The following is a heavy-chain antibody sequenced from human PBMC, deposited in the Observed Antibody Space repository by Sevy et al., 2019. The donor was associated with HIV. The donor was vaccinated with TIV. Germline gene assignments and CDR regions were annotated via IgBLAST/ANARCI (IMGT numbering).Heavy chain of an antibody. CDR3: ARDTGNFYVDY. J-gene: IGHJ4*02. Sequence: GGSLRLSCAASGFIFSNYWMTWVRQAPGKGLEWVANIKGDGSQTAYADSVRGRCTISGDNAKNSLYLQINSLSPEDTALYYCARDTGNFYVDYWGQGTLVTVSS. D-gene: IGHD1-1*01. CDR2: IKGDGSQT. V-gene: IGHV3-7*01. CDR1: GFIFSNYW.